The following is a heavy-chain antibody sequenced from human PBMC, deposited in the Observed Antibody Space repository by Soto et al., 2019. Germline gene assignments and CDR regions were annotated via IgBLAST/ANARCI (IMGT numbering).Heavy chain of an antibody. CDR1: GYTFTDYY. Sequence: ASVKVSCKTSGYTFTDYYVHWVRQAPGQGLEWMGWINPNSGVTNYAQKFQGWVTLTRDASVATAYMELNSLKSDDTAVFFCARGVSGWSPFDLWGQGALVTVSS. CDR2: INPNSGVT. J-gene: IGHJ4*02. V-gene: IGHV1-2*04. D-gene: IGHD6-19*01. CDR3: ARGVSGWSPFDL.